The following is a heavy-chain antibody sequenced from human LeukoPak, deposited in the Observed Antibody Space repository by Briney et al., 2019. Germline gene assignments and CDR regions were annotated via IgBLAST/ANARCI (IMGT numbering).Heavy chain of an antibody. V-gene: IGHV3-43*02. CDR2: ISGDGGST. CDR1: GFTFDDYA. J-gene: IGHJ4*02. D-gene: IGHD4-23*01. CDR3: AKDIKVGATVVTRLVY. Sequence: PGGSVRLSCAASGFTFDDYAMHWVRQAPGKGLEWVSLISGDGGSTYYADSVKGRFTISRDNSKNSLYLQMNSLRTEDTALYYCAKDIKVGATVVTRLVYWGQGTLVTVSS.